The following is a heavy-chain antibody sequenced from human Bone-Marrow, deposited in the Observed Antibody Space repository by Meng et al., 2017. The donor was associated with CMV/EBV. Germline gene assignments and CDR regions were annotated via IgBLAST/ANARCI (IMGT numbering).Heavy chain of an antibody. CDR2: IRYDGSNK. J-gene: IGHJ4*02. V-gene: IGHV3-30*02. CDR1: GFTFSSYG. CDR3: ARGQYSGYDNYFDH. Sequence: GESLKISCAASGFTFSSYGMHWVRQAPGKGLEWVAFIRYDGSNKYYADSVKGRFTISRDNSKNTLYLQMNSLRAEDTALYYCARGQYSGYDNYFDHWGQGTLVTVSS. D-gene: IGHD5-12*01.